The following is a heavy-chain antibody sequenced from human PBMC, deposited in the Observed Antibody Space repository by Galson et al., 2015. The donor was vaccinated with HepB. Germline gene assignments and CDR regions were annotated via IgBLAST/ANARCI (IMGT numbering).Heavy chain of an antibody. J-gene: IGHJ4*02. Sequence: CAISGDSVSSHSAAWNWIRQSPSRGLEWLGRTYYRSKWYNDYAVSVKSRITINPDTSKNQFSLQLNSVTPEDTAVYYCAREGGGGAVAGTDYFDYWGQGTLVTVSS. D-gene: IGHD6-19*01. CDR3: AREGGGGAVAGTDYFDY. CDR1: GDSVSSHSAA. CDR2: TYYRSKWYN. V-gene: IGHV6-1*01.